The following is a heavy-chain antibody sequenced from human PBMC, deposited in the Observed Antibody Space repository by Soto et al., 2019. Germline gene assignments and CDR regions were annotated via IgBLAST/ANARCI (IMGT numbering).Heavy chain of an antibody. J-gene: IGHJ4*02. V-gene: IGHV3-23*01. CDR2: ISGSGGST. Sequence: GGSLRLACAASGFTFSSYAMSWVRQAPGKGLEGVSTISGSGGSTYFADSVKGRFTISRDHSKNTLFLHMKSLRAEDTAVYYCAKGSSWFGELYADYWGQGAQVTVSS. CDR3: AKGSSWFGELYADY. CDR1: GFTFSSYA. D-gene: IGHD3-10*01.